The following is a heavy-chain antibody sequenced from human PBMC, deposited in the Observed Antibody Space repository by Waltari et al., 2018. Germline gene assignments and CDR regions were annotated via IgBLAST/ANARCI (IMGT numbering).Heavy chain of an antibody. CDR1: GATFTCYG. Sequence: VQLVQSGAEVKKPGSSVKVSCTASGATFTCYGITWVRQAPGQGLEWMGGITPASTALIYAQSFQGRVTITADESTTTAYIEVSSLRSEDTAMYYCARDMRGAYLFPAPFDFWGQGTLVIVSS. V-gene: IGHV1-69*01. J-gene: IGHJ4*02. CDR2: ITPASTAL. CDR3: ARDMRGAYLFPAPFDF. D-gene: IGHD3-16*01.